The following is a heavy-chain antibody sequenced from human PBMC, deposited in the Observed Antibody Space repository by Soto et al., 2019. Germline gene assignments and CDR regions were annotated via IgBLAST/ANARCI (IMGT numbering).Heavy chain of an antibody. D-gene: IGHD2-21*02. J-gene: IGHJ4*02. V-gene: IGHV6-1*01. CDR3: ARGRHCSFDF. Sequence: PSQILSLPWDISWDNVFNHLIAYNWIRQSPSRGLEWLGRTYYRSRWYNEYALSVEGRLTVNLDTSTNRFSLQLKSVTLEDTAVYYWARGRHCSFDFWGQGTPVTVSS. CDR2: TYYRSRWYN. CDR1: WDNVFNHLIA.